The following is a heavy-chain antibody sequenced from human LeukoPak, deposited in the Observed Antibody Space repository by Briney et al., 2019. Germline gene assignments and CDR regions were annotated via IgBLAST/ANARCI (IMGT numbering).Heavy chain of an antibody. D-gene: IGHD3-22*01. J-gene: IGHJ4*02. Sequence: GGSLRLSCAASEFTFSTYWMSWVRQAPGKGLEWVANVNQDGSAKYYVDSVKGRFTISRDNAKNSLYLQMNSLRVEDTAVYYCAREERAYYYDSSGYPDYWGQGALVTVSS. CDR1: EFTFSTYW. CDR2: VNQDGSAK. V-gene: IGHV3-7*01. CDR3: AREERAYYYDSSGYPDY.